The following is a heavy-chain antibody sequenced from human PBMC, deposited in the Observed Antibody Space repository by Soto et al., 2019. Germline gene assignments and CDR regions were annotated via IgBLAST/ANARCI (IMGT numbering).Heavy chain of an antibody. CDR3: ARGHSVESPRISDPLYYFDY. CDR1: GGSISSYY. V-gene: IGHV4-59*01. D-gene: IGHD3-16*01. Sequence: SETLSLTCTVSGGSISSYYWSWIRQPPGKGLEWIGYIYYSGSTNYNPSLKSRVTISVDTSKNQFSLKLSSVTAADTAVYYCARGHSVESPRISDPLYYFDYWGQGTLVTVSS. J-gene: IGHJ4*02. CDR2: IYYSGST.